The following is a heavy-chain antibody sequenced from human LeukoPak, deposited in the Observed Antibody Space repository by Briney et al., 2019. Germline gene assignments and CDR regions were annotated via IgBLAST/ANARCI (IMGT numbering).Heavy chain of an antibody. Sequence: TLSPTCTVSGGSISSYYWSWIRQPPGKGLEWIAYISDIGSINYNPSLKSRVTISLDTSKNQFSLKLSSVTAADTAVYYCAGHHPRNTVDFWGQGTLVTVSS. CDR3: AGHHPRNTVDF. CDR2: ISDIGSI. CDR1: GGSISSYY. V-gene: IGHV4-59*08. J-gene: IGHJ4*02. D-gene: IGHD2/OR15-2a*01.